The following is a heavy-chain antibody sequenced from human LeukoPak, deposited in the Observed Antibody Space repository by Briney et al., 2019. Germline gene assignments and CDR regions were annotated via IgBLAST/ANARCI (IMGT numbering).Heavy chain of an antibody. J-gene: IGHJ4*02. CDR2: INHSGST. V-gene: IGHV4-34*01. Sequence: SETLSLTCAVYGGSFSGYYWSWIRQPPGKGLEWIGEINHSGSTNYNPSLKSRVTISVDTSKNQFSLKLSSVTAADTAVYYCARMYYYVGYFDYWGQGTLVTVSS. D-gene: IGHD3-10*02. CDR1: GGSFSGYY. CDR3: ARMYYYVGYFDY.